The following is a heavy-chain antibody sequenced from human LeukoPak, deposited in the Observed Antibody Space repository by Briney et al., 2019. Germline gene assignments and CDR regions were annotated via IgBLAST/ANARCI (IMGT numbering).Heavy chain of an antibody. D-gene: IGHD1-26*01. CDR1: GYTFTSYG. V-gene: IGHV1-18*01. J-gene: IGHJ3*02. CDR3: AREWERGDI. Sequence: ASVKVSCKASGYTFTSYGINWVRQAPGQGLEWMGWIRVYNGNTNYAQKLQGRVTMTTDTSTSTAYMELSRLRSDDTAVYYCAREWERGDIWGQGTMVTVSS. CDR2: IRVYNGNT.